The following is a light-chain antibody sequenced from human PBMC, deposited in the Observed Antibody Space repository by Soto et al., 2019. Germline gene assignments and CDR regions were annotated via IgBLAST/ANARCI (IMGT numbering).Light chain of an antibody. CDR1: SSDVGGYNY. CDR3: SSYTSSSTWV. V-gene: IGLV2-14*01. CDR2: DVS. Sequence: QSALTQPGSVSGSPGQTITISSTGTSSDVGGYNYVSWYQQHPGKAPKLMIYDVSNRPSGVSNRFSGSKSGNTASLTISGLQAEHEADYYCSSYTSSSTWVFGGGTQLTVL. J-gene: IGLJ3*02.